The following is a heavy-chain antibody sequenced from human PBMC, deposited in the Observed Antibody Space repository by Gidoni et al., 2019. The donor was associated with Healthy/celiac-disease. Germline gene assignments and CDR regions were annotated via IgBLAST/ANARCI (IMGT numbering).Heavy chain of an antibody. J-gene: IGHJ4*02. D-gene: IGHD3-22*01. V-gene: IGHV3-11*05. CDR2: ISSSSSYT. Sequence: QVQLVESGGGLVKPGGSLRLSCAASGFHFSDYYMSWITQAPGKGLEWVSYISSSSSYTNYADSVKGRFTISRDNAKNSLYLQMNSLRAEDTAVYYCASHTYYYDSSAPRLDYWGQGTLVTVSS. CDR1: GFHFSDYY. CDR3: ASHTYYYDSSAPRLDY.